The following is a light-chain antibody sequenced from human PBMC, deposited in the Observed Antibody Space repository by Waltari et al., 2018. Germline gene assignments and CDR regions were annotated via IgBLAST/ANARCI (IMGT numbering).Light chain of an antibody. Sequence: DIVMTQSPDSLAVSLGARATINCKSSQHVLYSSNNKNYLAWYQQKPGQPPKLLIYWASTRESGVPDRFSGSGSGTDFTLTISSLQAEDVAVYYCQQYYSIPYTFDQGTKLEIK. J-gene: IGKJ2*01. CDR1: QHVLYSSNNKNY. CDR3: QQYYSIPYT. V-gene: IGKV4-1*01. CDR2: WAS.